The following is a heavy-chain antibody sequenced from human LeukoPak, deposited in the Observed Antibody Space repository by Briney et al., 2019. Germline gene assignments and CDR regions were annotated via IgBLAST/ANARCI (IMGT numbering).Heavy chain of an antibody. CDR3: TTYGDYEGLIDY. J-gene: IGHJ4*02. V-gene: IGHV3-15*01. CDR2: IKSKTDGGTT. CDR1: GGSISSYY. D-gene: IGHD4-17*01. Sequence: ETLSLTCTVSGGSISSYYWSWIRQPAGKGLEWIGRIKSKTDGGTTDYAAPVKGRFTISRDDSKNTLYLQMNSLKTEDTAVYYCTTYGDYEGLIDYWGQGTLVTVSS.